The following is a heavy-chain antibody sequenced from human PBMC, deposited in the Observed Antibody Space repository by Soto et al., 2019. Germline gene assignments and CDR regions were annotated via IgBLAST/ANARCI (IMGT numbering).Heavy chain of an antibody. CDR3: ARGNYYGSGSYYPPGVLFDY. CDR1: GGSINSYW. Sequence: SETLSLTCSVSGGSINSYWWSWIRQPAGKGLEWIGRVYYSGSTYYNPSLKSRVTISVDTSKNQFSLKLSSVTAADTAVYYCARGNYYGSGSYYPPGVLFDYWGQGTLVTVSS. J-gene: IGHJ4*01. V-gene: IGHV4-4*07. D-gene: IGHD3-10*01. CDR2: VYYSGST.